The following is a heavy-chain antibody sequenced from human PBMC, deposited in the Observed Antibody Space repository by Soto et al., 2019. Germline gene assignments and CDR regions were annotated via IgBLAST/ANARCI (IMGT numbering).Heavy chain of an antibody. V-gene: IGHV4-59*01. CDR3: ARVYDFWSGSNWFDP. Sequence: PSETLSLTCTISGGPISSDYWSWIRQPPGKGLEWIAYLYYSGRTQYNPSLKSRLTISVDTSKNQFSLKLKSVTAADTAVYFCARVYDFWSGSNWFDPGGQGTLVTVSS. D-gene: IGHD3-3*01. J-gene: IGHJ5*02. CDR2: LYYSGRT. CDR1: GGPISSDY.